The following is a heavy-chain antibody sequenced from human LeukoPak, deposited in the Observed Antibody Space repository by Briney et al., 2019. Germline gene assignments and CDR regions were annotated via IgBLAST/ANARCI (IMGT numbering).Heavy chain of an antibody. CDR1: GFTFSSYA. J-gene: IGHJ4*02. CDR3: AKDSTLGGWFGELSYFDY. CDR2: ISWNSGSI. Sequence: GGSLRLSCAASGFTFSSYAMSWVRQAPGKGLEWVSGISWNSGSIGYADSVKGRFTISRDNAKNSLYLQMNSLRAEDTALYYCAKDSTLGGWFGELSYFDYWGQGTLVTVSS. V-gene: IGHV3-9*01. D-gene: IGHD3-10*01.